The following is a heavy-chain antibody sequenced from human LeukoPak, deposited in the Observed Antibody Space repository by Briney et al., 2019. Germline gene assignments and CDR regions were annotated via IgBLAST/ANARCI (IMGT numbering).Heavy chain of an antibody. CDR1: GGSFSGYY. Sequence: SETLSPTCAVYGGSFSGYYWSWIRQPPGKGLEWIGEINHSGSTNYNPSLKSRVTISVDTSKNQFSLKLSSVTAADTAVYYCARAISHCSGGSCYSEYFDYWGQGTPVTVSS. V-gene: IGHV4-34*01. CDR2: INHSGST. J-gene: IGHJ4*02. D-gene: IGHD2-15*01. CDR3: ARAISHCSGGSCYSEYFDY.